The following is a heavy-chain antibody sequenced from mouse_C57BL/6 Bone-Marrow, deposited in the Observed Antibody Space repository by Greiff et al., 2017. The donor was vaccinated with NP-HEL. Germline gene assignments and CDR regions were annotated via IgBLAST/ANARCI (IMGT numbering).Heavy chain of an antibody. V-gene: IGHV1-18*01. Sequence: EVQLQQSGPELVKPGASVKIPCKASGYTFTDYNMDWEQSHGKSLEWIGDINPNNGGTIYNQKFKGKATLTVDKSSSTAYMELRSLTSEDTAVYYCARRGYGSSYDGYFDVWGTGTTVTVSS. CDR1: GYTFTDYN. D-gene: IGHD1-1*01. CDR2: INPNNGGT. CDR3: ARRGYGSSYDGYFDV. J-gene: IGHJ1*03.